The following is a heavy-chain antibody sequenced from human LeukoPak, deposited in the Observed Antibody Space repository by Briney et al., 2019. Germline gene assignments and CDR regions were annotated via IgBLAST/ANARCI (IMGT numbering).Heavy chain of an antibody. CDR1: GDTFSSYA. CDR2: IIPIFGTA. Sequence: ASVKVSCKASGDTFSSYAISWVRQAPGQGLEWMGGIIPIFGTANYAQKFQGRVTITADESTSTAYMELSSLRSEDTAVYYCARGGITMVRGVITPYYFDSWGQGTPVTVSS. J-gene: IGHJ4*02. D-gene: IGHD3-10*01. CDR3: ARGGITMVRGVITPYYFDS. V-gene: IGHV1-69*01.